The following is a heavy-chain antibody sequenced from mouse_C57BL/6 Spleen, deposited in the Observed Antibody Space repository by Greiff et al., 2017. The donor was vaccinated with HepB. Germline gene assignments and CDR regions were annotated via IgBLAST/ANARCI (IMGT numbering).Heavy chain of an antibody. J-gene: IGHJ4*01. V-gene: IGHV1-4*01. CDR2: INPSSGYT. CDR3: ATYAMDY. Sequence: VQRVESGAELARPGASVKMSCKASGYTFTSYTMHWVKQRPGQGLEWIGYINPSSGYTKYNQKFKDKATLTADKSSSTAYMQLSSLTSEDSAVYYCATYAMDYWGQGTSVTVSS. CDR1: GYTFTSYT.